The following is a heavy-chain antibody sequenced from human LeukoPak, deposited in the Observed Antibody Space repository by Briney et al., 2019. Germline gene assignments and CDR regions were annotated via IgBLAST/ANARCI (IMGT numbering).Heavy chain of an antibody. CDR3: ARVRRSSIAARHFDY. J-gene: IGHJ4*02. CDR2: IYHSGST. Sequence: SETLSLTCTVSGGSISSSSYYWGWIRQPPGKGLEWIGSIYHSGSTNYNPSLKSRVTISVDKSKNQFSLKLSSVTAADTAVYYCARVRRSSIAARHFDYWGQGTLVTVSS. V-gene: IGHV4-39*07. CDR1: GGSISSSSYY. D-gene: IGHD6-6*01.